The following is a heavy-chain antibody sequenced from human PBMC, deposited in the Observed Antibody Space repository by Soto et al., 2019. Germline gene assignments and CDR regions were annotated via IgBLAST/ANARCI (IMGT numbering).Heavy chain of an antibody. CDR3: ARKLGATDYYFVMDV. Sequence: EVQLVESGGGLVKPEGSLRLSCVVSGFTFSSYSMNWVRQAPGKGLEWVSSISSSGSYIYYADSVKGRFTISRDNAKNSLYLQMNSLRAEDTAVYYCARKLGATDYYFVMDVWGQGTTVTVSS. CDR1: GFTFSSYS. D-gene: IGHD1-26*01. CDR2: ISSSGSYI. J-gene: IGHJ6*02. V-gene: IGHV3-21*06.